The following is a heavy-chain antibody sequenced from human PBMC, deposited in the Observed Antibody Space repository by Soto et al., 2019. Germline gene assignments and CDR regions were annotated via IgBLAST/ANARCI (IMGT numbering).Heavy chain of an antibody. CDR2: ISYDGSNK. J-gene: IGHJ6*02. Sequence: GGSLRLSCAASGFTFSSYGMHWVRQAPGKGLEWVAVISYDGSNKYYADSVKGRFTISRDNSKNTLYLQMNSLRAEDTAVYYCAKEGRRWSFRYYGMDVWGQGTTVTVSS. CDR1: GFTFSSYG. D-gene: IGHD2-21*01. V-gene: IGHV3-30*18. CDR3: AKEGRRWSFRYYGMDV.